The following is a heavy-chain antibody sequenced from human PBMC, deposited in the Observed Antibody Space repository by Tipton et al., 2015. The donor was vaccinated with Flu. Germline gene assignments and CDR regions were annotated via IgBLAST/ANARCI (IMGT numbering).Heavy chain of an antibody. D-gene: IGHD3-22*01. CDR3: AKWVRFYDSDGYYFLDS. J-gene: IGHJ4*02. CDR1: GFTVSGNY. CDR2: IYSGGST. Sequence: QLVQSGGGLIQPGGSLRLSCAASGFTVSGNYMSWVRQAPGKGLEWVSVIYSGGSTYYADSVKGRFTISRDNSKNTLYLQMNSLRAEDTAVYYCAKWVRFYDSDGYYFLDSWGQGTLVTVSA. V-gene: IGHV3-53*01.